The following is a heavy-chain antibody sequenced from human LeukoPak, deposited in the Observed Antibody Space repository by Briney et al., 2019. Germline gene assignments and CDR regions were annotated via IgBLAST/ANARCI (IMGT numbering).Heavy chain of an antibody. J-gene: IGHJ4*02. CDR3: AKDYAVGSIDY. D-gene: IGHD3-16*01. CDR1: GFTFSGFA. V-gene: IGHV3-23*01. CDR2: ISRSGGST. Sequence: GGSLRLSCAASGFTFSGFAMSWIRQAPGKGLGWVSSISRSGGSTFYADSVRGRFTISRDNSKNTVSLQMESLRAEDTALYYCAKDYAVGSIDYWGQGTLVTVSS.